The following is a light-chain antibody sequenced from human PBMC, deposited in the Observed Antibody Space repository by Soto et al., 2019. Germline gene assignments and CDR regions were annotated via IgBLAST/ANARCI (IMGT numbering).Light chain of an antibody. CDR2: SNN. J-gene: IGLJ3*02. V-gene: IGLV1-44*01. Sequence: QSVLTQPPSASGTPGQRVTISCSGSSSNIGSNTVNWYQQLPGTAPKLLIYSNNQRPSGVPDRFSGSKTGTSASLAISGRQSEDAADYYCAAWDDSRNGWVFGGGTKVTVL. CDR3: AAWDDSRNGWV. CDR1: SSNIGSNT.